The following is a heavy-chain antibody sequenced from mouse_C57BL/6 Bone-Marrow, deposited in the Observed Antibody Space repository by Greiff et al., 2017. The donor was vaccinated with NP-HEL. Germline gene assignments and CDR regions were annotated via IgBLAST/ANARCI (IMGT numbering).Heavy chain of an antibody. J-gene: IGHJ3*01. CDR2: ISSGGSYT. Sequence: EVQGVESGGDLVKPGGSLKLSCAASGFTFSSYGMSWVRQTPDKRLEWVATISSGGSYTYYPDSVKGRFTIARDNAKNTLYLQMSSLKSEDTAMYYCARHRAIYYDYDGGFAYWGQGTLVTVSA. V-gene: IGHV5-6*01. D-gene: IGHD2-4*01. CDR3: ARHRAIYYDYDGGFAY. CDR1: GFTFSSYG.